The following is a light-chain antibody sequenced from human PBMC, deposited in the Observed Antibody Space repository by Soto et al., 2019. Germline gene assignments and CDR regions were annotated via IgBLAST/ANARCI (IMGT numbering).Light chain of an antibody. CDR3: GAQTESNPHV. CDR2: EVS. Sequence: QSALTQPRSVSGSPGQSVTISCTATGNEVGHHNIVSWYQQHPGKVPKLIIYEVSKRSSGVPDRFSGSKSGNTASLVISGLQVADEAEYYCGAQTESNPHVFGTVTKVTVL. J-gene: IGLJ1*01. CDR1: GNEVGHHNI. V-gene: IGLV2-11*01.